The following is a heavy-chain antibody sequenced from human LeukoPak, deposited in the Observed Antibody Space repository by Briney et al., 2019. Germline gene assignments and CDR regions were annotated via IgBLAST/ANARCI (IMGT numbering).Heavy chain of an antibody. J-gene: IGHJ4*02. CDR1: GFTFSDHY. CDR3: ARDGATSGYYTFFDY. D-gene: IGHD3-22*01. V-gene: IGHV3-11*01. CDR2: ITHTGTTV. Sequence: GGSLRLSCAASGFTFSDHYMGWIRQAPGKGLEWVSYITHTGTTVYYADSVKGRFTISRDNAKNSLSLQMNSLRADDTALYYCARDGATSGYYTFFDYWGQGTLVTVSS.